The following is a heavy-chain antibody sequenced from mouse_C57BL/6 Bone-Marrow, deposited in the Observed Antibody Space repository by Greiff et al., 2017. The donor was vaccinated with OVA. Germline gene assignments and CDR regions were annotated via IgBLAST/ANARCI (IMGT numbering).Heavy chain of an antibody. Sequence: EVMLVESGGGLVQPGGSLKLSCAASGSTFSDYGMAWVRQAPRKGPEWVAFISNLAYSIYYADTVTGRFTISRENAKNTLYLEMSSLRSEDTAMYYCAREGYYGSSYDYAMDYWGQGTSVTVSS. CDR2: ISNLAYSI. V-gene: IGHV5-15*04. CDR1: GSTFSDYG. J-gene: IGHJ4*01. CDR3: AREGYYGSSYDYAMDY. D-gene: IGHD1-1*01.